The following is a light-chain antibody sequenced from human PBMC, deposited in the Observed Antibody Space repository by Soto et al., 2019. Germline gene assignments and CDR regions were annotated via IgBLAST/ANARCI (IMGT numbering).Light chain of an antibody. V-gene: IGKV3-20*01. CDR3: QQYGSSPRT. CDR2: GAS. J-gene: IGKJ5*01. CDR1: QSVSSSY. Sequence: EIVITQSPVTLSASPGERSTLSCRAIQSVSSSYLAWYQQKPGQAPRLLIYGASSRASGVPDRFSGSGSGTDFTLTISRLEPGDFAVYYCQQYGSSPRTFGQGTRLEI.